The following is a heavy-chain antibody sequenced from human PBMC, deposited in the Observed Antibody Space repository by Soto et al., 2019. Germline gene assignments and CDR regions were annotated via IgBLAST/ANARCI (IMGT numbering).Heavy chain of an antibody. CDR2: IVPNTGGT. D-gene: IGHD3-16*01. CDR1: GYTFTGYY. Sequence: ASVKVSCKTSGYTFTGYYMHWVRQAPGQGLEWMGWIVPNTGGTNYAQKFQGRVTMTRDTSISTAYMELSRLRSDDTAVYYCAAALRANWFDPWGQGTLVTVSS. V-gene: IGHV1-2*02. CDR3: AAALRANWFDP. J-gene: IGHJ5*02.